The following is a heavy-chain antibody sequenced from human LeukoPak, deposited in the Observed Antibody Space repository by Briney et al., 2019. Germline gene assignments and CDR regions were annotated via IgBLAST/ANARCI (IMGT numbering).Heavy chain of an antibody. CDR1: GYSISSGYY. CDR3: ARGGNRSGWSPYNWFDP. V-gene: IGHV4-38-2*01. D-gene: IGHD6-19*01. J-gene: IGHJ5*02. CDR2: IYHSGST. Sequence: PSETLSLTCAVSGYSISSGYYWGWIRQPPGKGLEWIGSIYHSGSTNYNPSLKSRVTMSVDTSKNQFSLKLSSVTAADTAVYYCARGGNRSGWSPYNWFDPWGQGTLVTVSS.